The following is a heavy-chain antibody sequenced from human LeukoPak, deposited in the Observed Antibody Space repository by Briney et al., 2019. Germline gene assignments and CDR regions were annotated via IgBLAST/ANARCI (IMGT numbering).Heavy chain of an antibody. J-gene: IGHJ4*02. D-gene: IGHD3-10*01. V-gene: IGHV1-2*02. CDR1: GYTFTGYH. CDR2: INPNSGGT. Sequence: PGASVKVSCKASGYTFTGYHMHWVRQAPGQGLEWMGWINPNSGGTNYAQKFQGRVTMTRDTSTSTAYMELRSLRSDDTAVYYCASPVRGIDYWGQGTLVTVSS. CDR3: ASPVRGIDY.